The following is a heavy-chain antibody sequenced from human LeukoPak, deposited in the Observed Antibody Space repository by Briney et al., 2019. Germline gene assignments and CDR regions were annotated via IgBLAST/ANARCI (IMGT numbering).Heavy chain of an antibody. J-gene: IGHJ6*02. V-gene: IGHV6-1*01. Sequence: SQTLSLTCAISGDSVSNNNAVWDWIRQSPSRGLEWLGRTYYRSKWYDDYAVSVKGRITINPDTSNNQFSLQLRSVTPEDRAVCYCVRGGGYCDHGMDVWGQGTTVSVSS. CDR1: GDSVSNNNAV. CDR3: VRGGGYCDHGMDV. CDR2: TYYRSKWYD. D-gene: IGHD3-16*01.